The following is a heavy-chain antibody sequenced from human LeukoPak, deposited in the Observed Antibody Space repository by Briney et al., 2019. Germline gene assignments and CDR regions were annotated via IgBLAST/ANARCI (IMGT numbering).Heavy chain of an antibody. V-gene: IGHV3-21*04. CDR2: ISSSSSYI. Sequence: GGSLRLSCAASGFTFSSYSMNWVRQAPGKGLEWVSSISSSSSYIYYADSVKGRFTISRHNSKNTLYLQMNSLRAEDTAVYYCARGAGGDFDYWGQGTLVTVSS. J-gene: IGHJ4*02. D-gene: IGHD3-10*01. CDR1: GFTFSSYS. CDR3: ARGAGGDFDY.